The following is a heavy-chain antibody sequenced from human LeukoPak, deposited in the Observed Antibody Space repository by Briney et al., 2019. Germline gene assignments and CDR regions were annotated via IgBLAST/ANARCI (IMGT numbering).Heavy chain of an antibody. V-gene: IGHV3-30*02. CDR3: ARADSNDCSSTSCPFDY. D-gene: IGHD2-2*01. CDR2: IRYDDASQK. CDR1: GFTFSRSG. Sequence: GGSLRLSCAASGFTFSRSGMHWVRQAPGKGLEWVALIRYDDASQKDYADAVKGRFIISRDNAKNTLYLQMNSLRAEDTAVYYCARADSNDCSSTSCPFDYWGQGTLVTVSS. J-gene: IGHJ4*02.